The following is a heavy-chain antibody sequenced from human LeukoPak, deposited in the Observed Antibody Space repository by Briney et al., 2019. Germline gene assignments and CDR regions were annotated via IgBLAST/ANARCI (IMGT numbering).Heavy chain of an antibody. V-gene: IGHV3-21*01. CDR3: ARARAHSGSYYGAFDI. J-gene: IGHJ3*02. D-gene: IGHD1-26*01. CDR1: GFTFSSYS. CDR2: ISSSSSYI. Sequence: PGGSLRLSCAASGFTFSSYSMNWVRQAPGKGLEWVSSISSSSSYIYYADSVKGRFTISRDNAKNSLYLQMNSLRAEDTAVYYCARARAHSGSYYGAFDIWGQGTMVTVSS.